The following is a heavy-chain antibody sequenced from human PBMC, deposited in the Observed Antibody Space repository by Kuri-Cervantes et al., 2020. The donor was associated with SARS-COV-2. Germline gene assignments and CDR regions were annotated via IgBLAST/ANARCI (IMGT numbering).Heavy chain of an antibody. D-gene: IGHD3-22*01. CDR1: GYTLTDLS. V-gene: IGHV1-24*01. CDR3: ARVLNNYYDSSGYSGGFDY. Sequence: ASVKVSCKVSGYTLTDLSMHWVRQAPGKGLEWMGGFDPEDGETIYAQKFQGRVTMTEDTSTDTAYMELSSLRSEDTAVYYCARVLNNYYDSSGYSGGFDYWSQGTLVTVSS. J-gene: IGHJ4*02. CDR2: FDPEDGET.